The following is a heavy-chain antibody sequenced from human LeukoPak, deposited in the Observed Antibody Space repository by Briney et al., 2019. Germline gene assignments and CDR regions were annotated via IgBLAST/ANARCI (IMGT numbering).Heavy chain of an antibody. CDR1: GYSISSGYY. CDR3: ASIDYGARRTRNY. V-gene: IGHV4-38-2*01. D-gene: IGHD4-17*01. J-gene: IGHJ4*02. Sequence: SETLSLTCAVSGYSISSGYYWGWIRQPPGKGLEWIGSIYHSGSTYYNPSLKSRVTISVDTSKNQFSLKLSSVTAADTAVYYCASIDYGARRTRNYWGQGTLVTVSS. CDR2: IYHSGST.